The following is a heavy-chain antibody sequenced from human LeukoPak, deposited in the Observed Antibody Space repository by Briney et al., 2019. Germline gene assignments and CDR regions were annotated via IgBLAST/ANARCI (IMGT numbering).Heavy chain of an antibody. J-gene: IGHJ4*02. Sequence: VGSLRLSCAASGFIFSDYYMSWIRQAPGKGLEWVAYISTTSNTIYYADSVKGRFTISRDNSKNSLFLQMNSLRAEDTALYYCARGNRPRSTHCNYLDCWGQGALVTVSS. CDR2: ISTTSNTI. CDR1: GFIFSDYY. V-gene: IGHV3-11*04. CDR3: ARGNRPRSTHCNYLDC. D-gene: IGHD2-2*01.